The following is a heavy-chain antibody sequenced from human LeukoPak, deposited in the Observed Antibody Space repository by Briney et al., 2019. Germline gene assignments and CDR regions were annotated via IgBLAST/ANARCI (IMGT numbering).Heavy chain of an antibody. CDR1: GYTFTGYH. V-gene: IGHV1-2*02. D-gene: IGHD6-19*01. CDR3: ARGGVYSSGWYPEYFQR. J-gene: IGHJ1*01. Sequence: ASVKVSRKTSGYTFTGYHMHWVRQAPGQGLEWMGWINPISGGTKYGQKFQGRVTLTRDTSISTAYMELNSLTSDDTAVYYCARGGVYSSGWYPEYFQRWGQGTLVTVS. CDR2: INPISGGT.